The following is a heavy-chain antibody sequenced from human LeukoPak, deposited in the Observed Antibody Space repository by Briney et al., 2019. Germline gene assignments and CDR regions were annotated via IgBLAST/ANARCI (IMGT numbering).Heavy chain of an antibody. J-gene: IGHJ5*02. V-gene: IGHV4-39*01. CDR1: GGSISSSSYY. CDR2: IYYSGST. Sequence: SETLSLTCTVSGGSISSSSYYWGWIRQPPGKGLEWIGSIYYSGSTYYNPSLKSRVTISVDTSKNQFSLKLSSATAADTAVYYCARPTGIAALVWFDPWGQGTLVTVSS. D-gene: IGHD6-13*01. CDR3: ARPTGIAALVWFDP.